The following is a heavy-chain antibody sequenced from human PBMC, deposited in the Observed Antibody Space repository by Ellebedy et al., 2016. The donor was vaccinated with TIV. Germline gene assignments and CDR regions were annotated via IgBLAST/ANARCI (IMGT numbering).Heavy chain of an antibody. CDR1: GFSFITAW. CDR2: INSRPEGETT. V-gene: IGHV3-15*01. Sequence: GESLKISCAASGFSFITAWMSWVRQAPGKGLEWVGRINSRPEGETTEYSAPVKGRFTISRDDSKNTVYLQMNSLQTEDTGIYYGNWYYDNRFDPWGQGTLVTVSS. CDR3: NWYYDNRFDP. D-gene: IGHD1-7*01. J-gene: IGHJ5*02.